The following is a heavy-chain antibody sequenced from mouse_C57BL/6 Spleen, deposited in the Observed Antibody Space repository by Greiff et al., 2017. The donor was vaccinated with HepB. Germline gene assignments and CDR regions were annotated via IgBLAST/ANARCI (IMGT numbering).Heavy chain of an antibody. CDR3: ARRHWSSYWYFDV. CDR1: GYTFTDYN. CDR2: INPNNGGT. V-gene: IGHV1-18*01. D-gene: IGHD1-1*01. Sequence: VQLQQSGPELVKPGASVKIPCKASGYTFTDYNMDWVKQSHGKSLEWIGDINPNNGGTIYNQKFKGEATLTVDKSSSTAYMGLRSLTSEDTAVYYCARRHWSSYWYFDVWGTGTTVTVSS. J-gene: IGHJ1*03.